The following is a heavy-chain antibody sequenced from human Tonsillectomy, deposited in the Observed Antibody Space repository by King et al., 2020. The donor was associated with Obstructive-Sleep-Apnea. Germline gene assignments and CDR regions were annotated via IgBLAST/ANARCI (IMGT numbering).Heavy chain of an antibody. V-gene: IGHV3-30*18. CDR3: AKDLGSSWFFDY. CDR2: RSSGGRIQ. J-gene: IGHJ4*02. Sequence: QVQLVESGGGVVQPGRSLRLSCAASGFTFSSYGIHWVRQAPGKGLEWVAVRSSGGRIQYYADSVKGRFTISRDSSENTLYLQMNSLRAEDTAVYYCAKDLGSSWFFDYWGQGTLVTVSS. CDR1: GFTFSSYG. D-gene: IGHD6-13*01.